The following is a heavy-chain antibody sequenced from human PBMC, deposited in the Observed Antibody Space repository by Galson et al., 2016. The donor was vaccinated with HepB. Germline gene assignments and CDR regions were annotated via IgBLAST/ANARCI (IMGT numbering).Heavy chain of an antibody. CDR2: IEFDGNEK. J-gene: IGHJ4*02. D-gene: IGHD3-10*01. V-gene: IGHV3-7*01. CDR1: GFTFSSYW. Sequence: SLRLSCAASGFTFSSYWMTWVRQAPGKGLEWVANIEFDGNEKEYVDSVKGRFTISRDNAKNTLYLQMNSLRDEDTAVYYCAREIPSRGKSDYWGQGTLVTVSS. CDR3: AREIPSRGKSDY.